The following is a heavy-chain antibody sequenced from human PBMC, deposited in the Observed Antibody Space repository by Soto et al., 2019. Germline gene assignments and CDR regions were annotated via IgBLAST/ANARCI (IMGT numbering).Heavy chain of an antibody. J-gene: IGHJ4*02. CDR2: INYSGST. CDR3: ARGRGYTTY. Sequence: QVQLQESGPGLVKPSETLSLTCTVSGDSISSSYWSWIRQPPGKGLEWIGYINYSGSTNYNPSLRSRVTISVDTSTNQFSLKLSSVTAADTAVYYCARGRGYTTYWGQGTLVTVSS. V-gene: IGHV4-59*12. CDR1: GDSISSSY. D-gene: IGHD5-12*01.